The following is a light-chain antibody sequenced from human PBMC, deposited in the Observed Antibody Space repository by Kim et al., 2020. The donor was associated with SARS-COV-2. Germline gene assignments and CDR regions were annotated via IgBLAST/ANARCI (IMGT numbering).Light chain of an antibody. V-gene: IGLV3-21*04. CDR3: QVWDSSSDHAV. CDR2: YDS. J-gene: IGLJ7*01. CDR1: NIGSKS. Sequence: SYELTQPPSVSVAPGKTARITCGGNNIGSKSVHWYQQKPGQAPVLVIYYDSDRPSGIPERFSGSNSGNTATLPISRVEAGDEADYYCQVWDSSSDHAVFG.